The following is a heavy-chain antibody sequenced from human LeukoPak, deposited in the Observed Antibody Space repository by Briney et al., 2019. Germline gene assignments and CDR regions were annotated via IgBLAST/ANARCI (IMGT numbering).Heavy chain of an antibody. Sequence: GGSLRLSCAASGFTFSSYAMSWVRQAPGKGLEWVSAISGSGGSTYYADSVKGRFTISRDNSKNTLYLQMNSLRAEDTAVCYCAKAGRSTSCYFSWGQGTLVTVSS. V-gene: IGHV3-23*01. D-gene: IGHD2-2*01. CDR3: AKAGRSTSCYFS. CDR1: GFTFSSYA. CDR2: ISGSGGST. J-gene: IGHJ4*02.